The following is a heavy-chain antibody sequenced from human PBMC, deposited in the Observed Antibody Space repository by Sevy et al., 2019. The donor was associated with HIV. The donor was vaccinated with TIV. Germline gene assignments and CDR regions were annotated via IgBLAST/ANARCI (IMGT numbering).Heavy chain of an antibody. J-gene: IGHJ4*02. CDR2: IKQDGNEI. V-gene: IGHV3-7*03. Sequence: GGSLRLSCTASGFTFSDYWMSWVRQAPGKGLEWVANIKQDGNEIYYAASVRGRFTISRDNAKGSLYLQMNNLRVEDTATYYCARRYFDLWGQGTLVTVSS. CDR3: ARRYFDL. CDR1: GFTFSDYW.